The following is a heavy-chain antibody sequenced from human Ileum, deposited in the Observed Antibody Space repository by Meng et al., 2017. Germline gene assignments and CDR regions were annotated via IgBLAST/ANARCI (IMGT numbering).Heavy chain of an antibody. CDR2: IYYSGST. D-gene: IGHD3-3*01. J-gene: IGHJ5*02. V-gene: IGHV4-30-4*01. CDR3: ARENTIFGVVWGSWFDP. CDR1: GGAISSGDDY. Sequence: QVQLQESGPGLVKPSQTLSLTCTVSGGAISSGDDYWSWIRQPPGKGLEWIGYIYYSGSTYYNPSLKSRVTISVDTSKNQFSLKLSSVTAADTAVYYCARENTIFGVVWGSWFDPWGQGTLVTVSS.